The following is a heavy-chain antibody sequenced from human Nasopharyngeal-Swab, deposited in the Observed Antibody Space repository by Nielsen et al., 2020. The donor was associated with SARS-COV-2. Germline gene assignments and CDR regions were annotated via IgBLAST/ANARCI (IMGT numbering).Heavy chain of an antibody. Sequence: SETLSLTCTVSGSSITDNNYYWAWIRQPPGKGLEWIGSITYLGPTFYNPSLKSRVSISVDSSQNQFSLNLWSVTAADTAVFYCARHSRVTTVVVVTLFDYWGRGSLVTVSS. CDR3: ARHSRVTTVVVVTLFDY. D-gene: IGHD3-22*01. J-gene: IGHJ4*02. CDR2: ITYLGPT. CDR1: GSSITDNNYY. V-gene: IGHV4-39*01.